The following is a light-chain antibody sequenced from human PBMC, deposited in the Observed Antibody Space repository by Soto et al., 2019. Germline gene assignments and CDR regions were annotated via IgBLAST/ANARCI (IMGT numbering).Light chain of an antibody. CDR1: SSNIGSNT. Sequence: QSVLTQPPSASGTPGQRVTISCSGSSSNIGSNTVNWYQQLPGTAPKLLIYSNNQRPSGVPDRFSGSKSGTSASLAISGLQSEDEADYYGAAWDDSLNGPNWVFGGGTKLTVL. V-gene: IGLV1-44*01. CDR2: SNN. J-gene: IGLJ3*02. CDR3: AAWDDSLNGPNWV.